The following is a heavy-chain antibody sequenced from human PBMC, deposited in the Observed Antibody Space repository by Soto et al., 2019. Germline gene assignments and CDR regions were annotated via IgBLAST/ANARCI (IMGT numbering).Heavy chain of an antibody. V-gene: IGHV3-23*01. Sequence: DVQLLESGGGVVQSGGSLRLSCSASGFAFSDYSMHWVRQAPGKGPEWVSAISGGGGNTYYAGSVNGRFTISRDNSRNTLYLQMHSLRDADTALYYCAKETSGSGWTLDSWGQGTRATVSS. CDR2: ISGGGGNT. CDR3: AKETSGSGWTLDS. CDR1: GFAFSDYS. D-gene: IGHD6-19*01. J-gene: IGHJ4*02.